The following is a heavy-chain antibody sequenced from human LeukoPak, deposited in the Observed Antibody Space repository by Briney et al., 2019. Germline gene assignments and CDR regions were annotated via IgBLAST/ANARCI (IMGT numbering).Heavy chain of an antibody. V-gene: IGHV3-23*01. CDR3: AKDQRGETAMSPFDY. J-gene: IGHJ4*02. CDR2: VRGGRDYT. D-gene: IGHD5-18*01. CDR1: GFTFSLYA. Sequence: GGSLRLSCAASGFTFSLYAMSWVSQAPGKGLEWVSSVRGGRDYTYYAGSVRGRFTISRDNSKNTLYLQMNSLRAEDTAVYYCAKDQRGETAMSPFDYWGQGTLVTVSS.